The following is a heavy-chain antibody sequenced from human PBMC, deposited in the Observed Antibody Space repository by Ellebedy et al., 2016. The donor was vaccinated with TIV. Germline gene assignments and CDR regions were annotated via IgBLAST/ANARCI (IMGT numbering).Heavy chain of an antibody. Sequence: PGGSLRLSCAASGFTFSNYAMSWVRPAPGKGLEWVAVIWRDGSREIYADSVKGRFTISRDNSKNTVFLQMNSLRAEDTAVYYCAREPDLGSIGAGFDYWGQGDLVTVSS. CDR3: AREPDLGSIGAGFDY. D-gene: IGHD3-3*01. J-gene: IGHJ4*02. CDR2: IWRDGSRE. CDR1: GFTFSNYA. V-gene: IGHV3-33*08.